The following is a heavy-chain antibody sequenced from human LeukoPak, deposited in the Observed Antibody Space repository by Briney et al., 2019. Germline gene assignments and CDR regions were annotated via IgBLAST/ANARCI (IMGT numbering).Heavy chain of an antibody. Sequence: GGSWRPSCPASGFTLKNNAMHWFRQPPGKGLDWSSGIIGIGATITYADSVKGRFTISRDNAENSLYLQMDSLRVEDTALYYCTKGPGNYYGSNSRTYYYCYMDVWGKGTTVTVSS. D-gene: IGHD3-10*01. CDR1: GFTLKNNA. J-gene: IGHJ6*03. V-gene: IGHV3-9*01. CDR2: IIGIGATI. CDR3: TKGPGNYYGSNSRTYYYCYMDV.